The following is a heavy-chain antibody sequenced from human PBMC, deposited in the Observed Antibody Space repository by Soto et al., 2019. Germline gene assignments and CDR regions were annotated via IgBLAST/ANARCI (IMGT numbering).Heavy chain of an antibody. V-gene: IGHV3-48*02. D-gene: IGHD3-3*01. CDR3: ARDTQDNFWSGYYRDY. Sequence: PGGSLRLSCAASGFTFGSYSLNWVRQAPGKGLEWVSYISSSSSTIYYADSVKGRFTISRDNAKNSLYLQMNSLRDEDTAVYYCARDTQDNFWSGYYRDYWGQGTLVTVSS. J-gene: IGHJ4*02. CDR1: GFTFGSYS. CDR2: ISSSSSTI.